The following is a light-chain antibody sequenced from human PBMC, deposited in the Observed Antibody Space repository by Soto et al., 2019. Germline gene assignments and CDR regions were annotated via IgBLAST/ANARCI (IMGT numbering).Light chain of an antibody. Sequence: QSVLTQPASVSGSPGQSITISCTGTSSDVGAYNFVSWYQQHPGKAPKLLISEVSHRPSGVSNRFSASKSGNTASLTISGLQAEDEADYYCSSYTTRSTVIIGGGTKLTVL. CDR1: SSDVGAYNF. J-gene: IGLJ2*01. V-gene: IGLV2-14*01. CDR3: SSYTTRSTVI. CDR2: EVS.